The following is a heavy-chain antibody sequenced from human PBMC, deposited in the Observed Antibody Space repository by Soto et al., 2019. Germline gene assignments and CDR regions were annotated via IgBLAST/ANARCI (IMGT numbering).Heavy chain of an antibody. Sequence: TSETLPLTCAVYGGSFSAYYWSWIRQPPGKGLEWIGEINHSGGTSYNPSLKSRVTISVDTSTSTVYMELSSLRSEDTAVYYCAREPENSLFDPWGQGTLVTVSS. V-gene: IGHV4-34*01. CDR3: AREPENSLFDP. D-gene: IGHD2-15*01. CDR1: GGSFSAYY. J-gene: IGHJ5*02. CDR2: INHSGGT.